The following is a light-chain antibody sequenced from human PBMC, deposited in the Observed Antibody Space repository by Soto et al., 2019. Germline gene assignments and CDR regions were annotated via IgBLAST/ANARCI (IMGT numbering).Light chain of an antibody. CDR1: SSNIGSKT. CDR2: NNN. V-gene: IGLV1-44*01. CDR3: AAWDDALNGPV. Sequence: QSVLTQPPSASGTPGQRVTISCSGSSSNIGSKTVNWYQQLPGTAPKLLIYNNNQRPSGVPDRFSGSKAGTSASLAIGGLQAEDEDEYYCAAWDDALNGPVFGGGTKVTVL. J-gene: IGLJ3*02.